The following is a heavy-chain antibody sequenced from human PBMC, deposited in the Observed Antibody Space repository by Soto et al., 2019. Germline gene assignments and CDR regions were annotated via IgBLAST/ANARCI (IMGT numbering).Heavy chain of an antibody. Sequence: GGSLRLSCAASGFTFSSYSMNWVRQAPGKGLEWVSSISSSSSYIYYADSVKGRFTISRDNAKNSLYLQMNSLRAEDTAVYYCARGRYCSGGSCSYYYYYYMDVWGKGTTVTVSS. CDR2: ISSSSSYI. D-gene: IGHD2-15*01. V-gene: IGHV3-21*01. CDR3: ARGRYCSGGSCSYYYYYYMDV. J-gene: IGHJ6*03. CDR1: GFTFSSYS.